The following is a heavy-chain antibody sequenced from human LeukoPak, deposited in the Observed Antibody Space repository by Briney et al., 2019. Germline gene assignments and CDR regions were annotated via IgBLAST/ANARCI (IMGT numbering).Heavy chain of an antibody. J-gene: IGHJ4*02. CDR1: GGSISTYY. V-gene: IGHV4-59*01. CDR2: IDYSGST. Sequence: PSETLSLTCTVSGGSISTYYWSWIRQPPGKGLEWIGYIDYSGSTNYNPSLKSRVTISIDTSKNQFSLKLSSVTAADTAVYYCARVGSYCFDYWGQGTLVTVSS. D-gene: IGHD1-26*01. CDR3: ARVGSYCFDY.